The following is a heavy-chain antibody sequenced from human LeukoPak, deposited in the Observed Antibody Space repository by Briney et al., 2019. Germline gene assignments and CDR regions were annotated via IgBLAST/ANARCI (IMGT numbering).Heavy chain of an antibody. Sequence: PGRSLRLSCAASGFTFSSYAMHWVRQAPGKGLEWVAVISYDGSNKYYADSVKGRFTISRDNSKNTLYLQMNSLRVEDTAVYYCARSLGFWSGYYYYYYGMDVWGQGTTVTVSS. CDR1: GFTFSSYA. J-gene: IGHJ6*02. V-gene: IGHV3-30-3*01. CDR3: ARSLGFWSGYYYYYYGMDV. D-gene: IGHD3-3*01. CDR2: ISYDGSNK.